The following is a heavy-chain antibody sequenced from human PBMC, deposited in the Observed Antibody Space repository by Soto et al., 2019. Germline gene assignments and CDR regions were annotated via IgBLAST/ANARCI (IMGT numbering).Heavy chain of an antibody. Sequence: GGSLRLSCAASGFTVSSNYMSWVRQSPGKGLEWVSIIYSGGSTYYADSVKGRFTISRDNSNNTLYLQTNSLRVEDTAVYYCLKGAGWHGFAFDIWGQGTVVTVSS. J-gene: IGHJ3*02. V-gene: IGHV3-66*01. CDR3: LKGAGWHGFAFDI. D-gene: IGHD3-10*01. CDR1: GFTVSSNY. CDR2: IYSGGST.